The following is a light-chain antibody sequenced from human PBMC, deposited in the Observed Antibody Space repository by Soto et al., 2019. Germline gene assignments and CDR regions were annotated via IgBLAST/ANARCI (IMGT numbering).Light chain of an antibody. V-gene: IGKV2-24*01. CDR1: QSLLHSDGTTY. J-gene: IGKJ2*01. Sequence: DVVLTQTPLSSPVTLGQPASISCRSSQSLLHSDGTTYLSWLHQRPGQPPRLLIYSVSNRFSGDPXRXIGSGAGTDFTLKISRVEAEDVGVYYCMQATQYPPYTFGQGTKLEI. CDR3: MQATQYPPYT. CDR2: SVS.